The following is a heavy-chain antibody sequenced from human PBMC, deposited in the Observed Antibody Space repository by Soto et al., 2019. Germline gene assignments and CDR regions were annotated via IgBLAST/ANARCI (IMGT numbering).Heavy chain of an antibody. CDR1: GFTFSSYG. CDR3: AKGYCSSTNCYPNYLDY. V-gene: IGHV3-30*18. J-gene: IGHJ4*02. CDR2: ISYDGSNK. Sequence: GGSLRLSCAASGFTFSSYGIHWVRQAPGKGLEWVAVISYDGSNKYYAESVKGRFTISRDNSKNTLYLQMNSLRAEDTAVYYCAKGYCSSTNCYPNYLDYWGQGTLVTVSS. D-gene: IGHD2-2*01.